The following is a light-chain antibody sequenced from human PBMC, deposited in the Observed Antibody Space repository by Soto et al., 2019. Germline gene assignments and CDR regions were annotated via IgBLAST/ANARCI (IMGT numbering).Light chain of an antibody. Sequence: EIVLSQSPGTLSLSPGERATLSCRASQSVSTYVAWYQQKPGQAPRLLIYDASNRATGIPARFSGSGSGTDFTLTISSLQPEDIATYYCQQYDNLPLTFGGGTKVDIK. J-gene: IGKJ4*01. V-gene: IGKV3-11*01. CDR2: DAS. CDR1: QSVSTY. CDR3: QQYDNLPLT.